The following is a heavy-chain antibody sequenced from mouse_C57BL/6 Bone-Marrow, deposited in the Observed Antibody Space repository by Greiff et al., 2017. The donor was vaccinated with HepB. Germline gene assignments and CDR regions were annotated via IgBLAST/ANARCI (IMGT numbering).Heavy chain of an antibody. J-gene: IGHJ1*03. CDR2: IWSGGST. Sequence: VQVVESGPGLVQPSQSLSITCTVSGFSLTSYGVHWVRQSPGKGLEWLGVIWSGGSTDYNAAFISRLSISKDNSKSQVFFKMNSLQADDTAIYYCARGDYYGSSYGYFDVWGTGTTVTVSS. D-gene: IGHD1-1*01. CDR1: GFSLTSYG. CDR3: ARGDYYGSSYGYFDV. V-gene: IGHV2-2*01.